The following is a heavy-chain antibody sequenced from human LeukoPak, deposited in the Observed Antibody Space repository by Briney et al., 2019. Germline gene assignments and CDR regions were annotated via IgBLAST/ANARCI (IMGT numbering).Heavy chain of an antibody. CDR3: ARTRYCSSSSCSHFDY. CDR1: GYTFSSFW. Sequence: GGSLRLSCAASGYTFSSFWMSWVRQAPGKGLEWVANIKQDGNEKYYMDSVKGRFTISRDNGEISLYLQMNNLRAEDTAVYYCARTRYCSSSSCSHFDYWGQGTLVTVSS. CDR2: IKQDGNEK. D-gene: IGHD2-2*01. J-gene: IGHJ4*02. V-gene: IGHV3-7*01.